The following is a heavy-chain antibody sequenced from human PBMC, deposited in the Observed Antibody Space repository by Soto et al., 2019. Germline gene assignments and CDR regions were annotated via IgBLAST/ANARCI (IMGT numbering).Heavy chain of an antibody. Sequence: QVQLVQSGPEVKEPGSSVKVSCKTSGGTFSSYSLIWVRQAPGQGLEWMGVITPLYGTKNYAQRFRGRVTFAADESTSTVFMELTRATSDDTAVYFCARGGTLKPFDPWGQGTLFTVSS. V-gene: IGHV1-69*12. CDR1: GGTFSSYS. CDR3: ARGGTLKPFDP. D-gene: IGHD3-16*01. CDR2: ITPLYGTK. J-gene: IGHJ5*02.